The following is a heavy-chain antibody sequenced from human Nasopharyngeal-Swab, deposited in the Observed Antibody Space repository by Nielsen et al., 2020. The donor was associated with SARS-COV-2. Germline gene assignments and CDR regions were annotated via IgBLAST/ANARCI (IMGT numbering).Heavy chain of an antibody. CDR1: GFTFSDYY. Sequence: GESLKISCAASGFTFSDYYMSWIRQAPGKGLEWLSYINGAGTTIYYADSVKGRFTISRDNAKNSLYLQMNSLRAEDTAVYYCAREAYSYGPYFDYWGQGTLVTVSS. CDR3: AREAYSYGPYFDY. D-gene: IGHD5-18*01. V-gene: IGHV3-11*01. J-gene: IGHJ4*02. CDR2: INGAGTTI.